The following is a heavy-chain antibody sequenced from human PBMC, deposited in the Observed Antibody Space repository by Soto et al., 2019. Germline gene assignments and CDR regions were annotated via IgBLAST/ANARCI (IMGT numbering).Heavy chain of an antibody. V-gene: IGHV3-11*01. D-gene: IGHD1-26*01. CDR3: AKARRELLLFDY. CDR1: GFTFSNYY. Sequence: GGSLRLSCGASGFTFSNYYMSWIRQAPGKGLEWVSYISSTGRTIYYADSVKGRFTVSRDNAQNSLSLKLNSLRVEDTAVYYCAKARRELLLFDYWGQGTLVTVSS. CDR2: ISSTGRTI. J-gene: IGHJ4*02.